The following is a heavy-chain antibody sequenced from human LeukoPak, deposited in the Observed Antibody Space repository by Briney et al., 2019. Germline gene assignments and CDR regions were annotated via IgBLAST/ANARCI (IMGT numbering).Heavy chain of an antibody. CDR1: GYTFTSYG. Sequence: VASVTVSCKASGYTFTSYGISWVRQAPGQGLEWMGWISAYNGNTNYAQKLQGRVTMTTDTSTSTAYMELRSLRSDDTAVYYCARDQLVLVYGDYEALDDAFDIWGQGTMVTVSS. J-gene: IGHJ3*02. D-gene: IGHD4-17*01. CDR3: ARDQLVLVYGDYEALDDAFDI. V-gene: IGHV1-18*01. CDR2: ISAYNGNT.